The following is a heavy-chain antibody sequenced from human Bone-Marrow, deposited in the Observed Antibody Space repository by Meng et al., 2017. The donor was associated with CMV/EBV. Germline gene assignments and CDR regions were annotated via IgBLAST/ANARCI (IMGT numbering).Heavy chain of an antibody. CDR2: ISSSSSYI. V-gene: IGHV3-21*01. Sequence: GGSLRLSCAASGFTFSSYSMNWVRQAPGKGLEWVSSISSSSSYIYYADSVKGRFTISRDNAKNSLYLQMNSLRAEDTAVYYCARDNMLALGFDYWGQGTLDTVSS. CDR1: GFTFSSYS. D-gene: IGHD3-10*02. J-gene: IGHJ4*02. CDR3: ARDNMLALGFDY.